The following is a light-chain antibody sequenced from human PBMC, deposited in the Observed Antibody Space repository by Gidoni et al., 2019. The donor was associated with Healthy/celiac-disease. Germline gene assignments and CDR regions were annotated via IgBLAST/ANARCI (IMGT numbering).Light chain of an antibody. CDR3: QQYNNWPKT. J-gene: IGKJ1*01. Sequence: IVMTQPPATLSVSPGERATLSCRASQSVSSNLAWYQQKPGQAPRLLIYGASTRATGIPARFSGSGSGTEFTITISSLQSEDFAVYYWQQYNNWPKTFGQGTKVEIK. CDR2: GAS. CDR1: QSVSSN. V-gene: IGKV3-15*01.